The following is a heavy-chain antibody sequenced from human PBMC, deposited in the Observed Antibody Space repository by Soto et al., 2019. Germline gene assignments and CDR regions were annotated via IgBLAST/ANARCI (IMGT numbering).Heavy chain of an antibody. CDR1: GDTFNSHT. Sequence: VQLVQSGAEVRKPGSSVRVSCETSGDTFNSHTINWLRQDPGQGLEWMGGIIPVFGSPTYAQKFQARLPITADTSTQTAYMELSSLTSDDTAFYFCAREITGTNHWFDSWGQGTLVTVSA. J-gene: IGHJ5*01. CDR2: IIPVFGSP. D-gene: IGHD1-1*01. V-gene: IGHV1-69*06. CDR3: AREITGTNHWFDS.